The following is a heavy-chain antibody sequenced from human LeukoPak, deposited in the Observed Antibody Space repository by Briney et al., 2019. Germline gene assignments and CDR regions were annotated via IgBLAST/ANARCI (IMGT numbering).Heavy chain of an antibody. D-gene: IGHD2-21*02. CDR3: ARDAAVVVTDEGIDY. CDR2: INPSGGST. V-gene: IGHV1-46*01. Sequence: WASVKVSCKASGYTFTGYYMHWVRQAPGQGLEWMGIINPSGGSTSYAQKFQGRVTMTRDMSTSTVYMELSSLRSEDTAVYYCARDAAVVVTDEGIDYWGQGTLVTVSS. CDR1: GYTFTGYY. J-gene: IGHJ4*02.